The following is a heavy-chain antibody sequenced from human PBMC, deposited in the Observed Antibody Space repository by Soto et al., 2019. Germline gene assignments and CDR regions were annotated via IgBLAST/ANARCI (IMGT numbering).Heavy chain of an antibody. CDR3: AAEGVAAGPGSNYYYYGMDV. D-gene: IGHD6-6*01. J-gene: IGHJ6*02. V-gene: IGHV1-58*01. CDR1: GFTFTSSS. CDR2: IVVGSGNT. Sequence: ASVKVSCKASGFTFTSSSVQWVRQAPGQGLYCIGWIVVGSGNTNYAQKFQERVTITRDMSASTAYMELSSLRSEDTAVYYCAAEGVAAGPGSNYYYYGMDVWGQGTTVTGSS.